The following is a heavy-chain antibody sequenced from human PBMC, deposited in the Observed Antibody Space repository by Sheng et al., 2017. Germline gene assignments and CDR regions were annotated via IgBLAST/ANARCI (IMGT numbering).Heavy chain of an antibody. V-gene: IGHV4-30-2*01. CDR3: ARENGQRAIDY. CDR2: IYQSGST. CDR1: GGSISSGGYS. J-gene: IGHJ4*02. Sequence: QLQLQESGSGLVKPSQTLSLTCAVSGGSISSGGYSWSWIRQPPRKGLEWIGYIYQSGSTYYNPSLKSRVTISVDRSKNQFSLKVISVTAADTAVYYCARENGQRAIDYWGQGTLVTVSS.